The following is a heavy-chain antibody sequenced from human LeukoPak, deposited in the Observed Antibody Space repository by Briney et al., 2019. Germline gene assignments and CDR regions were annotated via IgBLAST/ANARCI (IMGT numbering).Heavy chain of an antibody. CDR3: ARDILTGSQSRFQH. CDR1: GFIFSTYA. J-gene: IGHJ1*01. CDR2: ISASGGST. V-gene: IGHV3-23*01. D-gene: IGHD3-9*01. Sequence: GGSLRLSCAASGFIFSTYAMSWVRQAPGKGLEWISGISASGGSTYYADSMKGRFTISRDNAKNSLYLQMNSLRAEDTAVYYCARDILTGSQSRFQHWGQGTLVTVSS.